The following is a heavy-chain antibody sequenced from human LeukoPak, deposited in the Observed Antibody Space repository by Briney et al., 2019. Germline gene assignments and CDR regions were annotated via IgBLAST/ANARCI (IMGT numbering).Heavy chain of an antibody. V-gene: IGHV3-15*01. CDR1: GFTFSNAW. CDR3: TTGRRYSYGEIDY. Sequence: GGSLRLSCAASGFTFSNAWMSWVRQAPGKGLEWVGRIKSKTDGGTTDYAAPVKGRFTISRDDSKNTLYLQMNSLKTEDTAVYYCTTGRRYSYGEIDYWGQGTLVTVSS. J-gene: IGHJ4*02. D-gene: IGHD5-18*01. CDR2: IKSKTDGGTT.